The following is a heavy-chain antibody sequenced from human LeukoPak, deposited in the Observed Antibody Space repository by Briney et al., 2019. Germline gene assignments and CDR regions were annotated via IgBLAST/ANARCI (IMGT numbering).Heavy chain of an antibody. CDR2: ISYDGSNK. CDR1: GFTFSSYA. CDR3: AREPIAVALDY. Sequence: GGSLRLSCAASGFTFSSYAMHWVRQAPGKGLEWVAVISYDGSNKYYADSVKGRFTISRDNSKNTLYLQMNSLRAEDTAVYYCAREPIAVALDYWGQGTLVTVSP. D-gene: IGHD6-19*01. J-gene: IGHJ4*02. V-gene: IGHV3-30*04.